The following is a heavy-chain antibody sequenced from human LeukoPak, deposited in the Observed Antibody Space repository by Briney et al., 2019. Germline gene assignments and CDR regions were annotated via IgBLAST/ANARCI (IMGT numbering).Heavy chain of an antibody. CDR2: IYYSGST. Sequence: SETLSLTCTVSGGSISGYYWSWIRQPPGKGLEWIGFIYYSGSTSYNPSLKSRVTISVDTSKDQFSLKLNSVTAADTAVYYCARGSSWYDYWGQGTLVTVSS. D-gene: IGHD6-13*01. CDR3: ARGSSWYDY. CDR1: GGSISGYY. J-gene: IGHJ4*02. V-gene: IGHV4-59*12.